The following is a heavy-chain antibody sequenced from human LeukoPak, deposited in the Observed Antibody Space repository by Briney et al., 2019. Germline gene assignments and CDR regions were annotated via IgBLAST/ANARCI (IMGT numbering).Heavy chain of an antibody. V-gene: IGHV3-33*01. CDR3: ARDIRTAVAGVDY. J-gene: IGHJ4*02. Sequence: GGSLRLSCAASGFTFSSYGMHWVRQAPGKGLEWVAVIWYDGSNKYYADSVKGRFTISRDNSKNTLYLQMNSLRAEDTAVYYCARDIRTAVAGVDYWGQGTLVTVSS. CDR2: IWYDGSNK. D-gene: IGHD6-19*01. CDR1: GFTFSSYG.